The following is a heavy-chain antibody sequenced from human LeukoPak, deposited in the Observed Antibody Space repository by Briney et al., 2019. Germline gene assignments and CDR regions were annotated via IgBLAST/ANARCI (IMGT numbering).Heavy chain of an antibody. D-gene: IGHD2-2*01. CDR1: GFTFDDYG. V-gene: IGHV3-20*04. J-gene: IGHJ6*03. CDR2: INWNGGST. CDR3: ARVAVPAVPYYYYYMDV. Sequence: GSLRLSCAASGFTFDDYGMSWVRQASGKGLGWVSGINWNGGSTGYADSVKGRFTISRDNAKNSLYLQMNSLRAEDTALYYCARVAVPAVPYYYYYMDVWGKGTTVTVSS.